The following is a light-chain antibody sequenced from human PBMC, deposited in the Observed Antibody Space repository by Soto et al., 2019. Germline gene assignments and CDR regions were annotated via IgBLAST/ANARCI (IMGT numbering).Light chain of an antibody. Sequence: EIVLTQSPGTLSLSAGERATLSCRASQSVNSNNLAWYQQKPGQAPRLLIYGASSRATGIPDRFSGSGSGTEFTLTISRLESEDFAVYYCQQYGGSATFGQGTKVEIK. CDR2: GAS. CDR3: QQYGGSAT. V-gene: IGKV3-20*01. CDR1: QSVNSNN. J-gene: IGKJ1*01.